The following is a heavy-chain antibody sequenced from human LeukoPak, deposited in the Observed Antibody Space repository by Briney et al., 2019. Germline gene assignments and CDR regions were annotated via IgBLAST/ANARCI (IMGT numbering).Heavy chain of an antibody. Sequence: SVKVSCKASGGTFSSYAISWVRQAPGQGLEWMGGIIPIFGTANYAQKFQGRVTITTDESTSTAYMELSSLRSEDTAVYYCARNLDYGDYNWFDPWGQGTLVTVSS. J-gene: IGHJ5*02. CDR2: IIPIFGTA. D-gene: IGHD4-17*01. V-gene: IGHV1-69*05. CDR1: GGTFSSYA. CDR3: ARNLDYGDYNWFDP.